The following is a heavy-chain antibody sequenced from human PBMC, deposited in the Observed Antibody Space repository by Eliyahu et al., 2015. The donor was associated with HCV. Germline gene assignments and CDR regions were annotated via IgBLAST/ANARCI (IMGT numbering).Heavy chain of an antibody. CDR1: GFTFSXAW. Sequence: EVQLVESGGGLVKPGGSLRLSCAASGFTFSXAWMSWVRQAPGKGLEGVGRIKSKTDGGTTDYAAPVKGRFTISRDDSKNTLYLQMNSLKTEDTAVYYCTTSGYDPYYYYYGMDVWGQGTTVTVSS. V-gene: IGHV3-15*01. J-gene: IGHJ6*02. CDR2: IKSKTDGGTT. CDR3: TTSGYDPYYYYYGMDV. D-gene: IGHD5-12*01.